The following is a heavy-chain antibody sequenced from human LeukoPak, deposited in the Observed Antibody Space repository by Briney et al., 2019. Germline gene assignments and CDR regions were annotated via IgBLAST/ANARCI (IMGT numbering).Heavy chain of an antibody. CDR2: IFPGDSDT. CDR3: ARRGPVAGSNYFDC. D-gene: IGHD6-19*01. CDR1: GYIFTRYW. V-gene: IGHV5-51*01. Sequence: GESLKISCKSSGYIFTRYWIGWVRQMPGKDMEWMGIIFPGDSDTRYSPSFQGQVTISADKSTSTAYLQWSGLKASDTALYYCARRGPVAGSNYFDCWGQGTLVTVSS. J-gene: IGHJ4*02.